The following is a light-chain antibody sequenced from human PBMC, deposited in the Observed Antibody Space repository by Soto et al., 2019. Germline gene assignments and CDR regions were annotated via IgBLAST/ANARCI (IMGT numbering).Light chain of an antibody. CDR1: QSVSN. CDR2: GAS. Sequence: EIVLKQSPGTPSLSPGERATLSCRASQSVSNNQQKPGQAPRLLICGASNRASGIPDRFSGFGSGTDFTLTISRLEPEDFAVYYCQQNGGSPPKFGQGTKVDIK. CDR3: QQNGGSPPK. V-gene: IGKV3-20*01. J-gene: IGKJ1*01.